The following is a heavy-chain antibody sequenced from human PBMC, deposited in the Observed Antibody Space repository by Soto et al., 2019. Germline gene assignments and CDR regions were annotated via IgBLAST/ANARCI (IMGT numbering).Heavy chain of an antibody. CDR2: ISSSSRYI. CDR3: ARGQIYDFWSVPSNIPAFDI. Sequence: EVQLVESGGGLVKPGGSLRLSCAASGFTFSSYSMNWVRQSPGKGLVWVSSISSSSRYIYYADSVKGRFTISRDNAKNSLYLQINSLRAEDTAVYYCARGQIYDFWSVPSNIPAFDIWGQGRMVTVSS. CDR1: GFTFSSYS. V-gene: IGHV3-21*01. D-gene: IGHD3-3*01. J-gene: IGHJ3*02.